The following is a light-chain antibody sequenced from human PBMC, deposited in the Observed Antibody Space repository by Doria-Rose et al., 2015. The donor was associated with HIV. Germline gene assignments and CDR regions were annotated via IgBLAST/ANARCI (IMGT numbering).Light chain of an antibody. V-gene: IGKV4-1*01. CDR3: QQYYDTPS. J-gene: IGKJ3*01. CDR1: QSLLYTSKNY. Sequence: DIQMTQSPKSLGMSLGERATLNCKSNQSLLYTSKNYLAWYQQKPGQPPKLMIYWAATRQSGVTARFSGSGSGTDFTLTISSLEAEDVAVYYCQQYYDTPSFGPGTTVDIK. CDR2: WAA.